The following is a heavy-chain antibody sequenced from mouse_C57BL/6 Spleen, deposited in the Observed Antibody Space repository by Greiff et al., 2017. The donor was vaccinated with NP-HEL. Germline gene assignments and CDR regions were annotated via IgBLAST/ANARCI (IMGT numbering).Heavy chain of an antibody. CDR2: IDPSDSET. CDR1: GYTFTSYW. V-gene: IGHV1-52*01. Sequence: QVQLQQPGAELVRPGSSVKLSCKASGYTFTSYWMHWVKQRPIQGLEWIGNIDPSDSETHYNQKFKDKATLTVDKSSSTAYMQLSSLTSEDSAVYYCERESELGHDWFAYWGQGTLVTVSA. D-gene: IGHD4-1*01. CDR3: ERESELGHDWFAY. J-gene: IGHJ3*01.